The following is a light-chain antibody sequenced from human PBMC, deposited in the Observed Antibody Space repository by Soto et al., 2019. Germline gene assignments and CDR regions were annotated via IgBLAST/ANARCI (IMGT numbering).Light chain of an antibody. CDR3: QQYNSWPLT. V-gene: IGKV3D-15*01. J-gene: IGKJ4*01. CDR1: QNISRS. CDR2: DIF. Sequence: EIVMTHSPVTLSVSPWEIATLSCRASQNISRSLAWYQQKPGQAPRLVIYDIFTRATGVPTRISGSGSGTEFTLTISSLQSEDFAVYYCQQYNSWPLTFGGGTKVDIK.